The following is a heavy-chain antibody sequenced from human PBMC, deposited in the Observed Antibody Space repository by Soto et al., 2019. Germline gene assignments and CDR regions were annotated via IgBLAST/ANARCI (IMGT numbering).Heavy chain of an antibody. CDR2: MSGSSSTT. CDR3: AQNQVRELPRVIDF. D-gene: IGHD1-7*01. CDR1: GLTFSNYA. V-gene: IGHV3-23*01. J-gene: IGHJ4*02. Sequence: EARLLESGGGLVKPGGSLRLSCATSGLTFSNYAMSWVRQAPGGGLEWVSSMSGSSSTTYYADSVKGRFTISRDRSKKTLYLQMSSLRAEDTALYYCAQNQVRELPRVIDFWGQGALVTVSS.